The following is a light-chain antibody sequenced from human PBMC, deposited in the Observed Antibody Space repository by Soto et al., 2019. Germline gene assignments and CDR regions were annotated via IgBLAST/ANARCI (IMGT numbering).Light chain of an antibody. CDR1: SSNIGTGYD. Sequence: SVLPQXPSVSGAPGQRVTISCTGSSSNIGTGYDVHWYQQLPGTAPKLLIYGNSNRPSGVPDRFSGSKSGTSASLAITGLQAEDEADYYCQSFDSSRFYVFGTGTKVTVL. V-gene: IGLV1-40*01. CDR3: QSFDSSRFYV. CDR2: GNS. J-gene: IGLJ1*01.